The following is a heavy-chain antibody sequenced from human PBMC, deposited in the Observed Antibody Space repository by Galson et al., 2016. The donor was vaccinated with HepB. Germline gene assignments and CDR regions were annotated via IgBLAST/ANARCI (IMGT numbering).Heavy chain of an antibody. Sequence: SLRLSCAASGFTFSSHRMYWVRQAPGKGLEWVANINQDGSEKYYVDSVRGRFTVSRDNAKQSLFLQMDSLRAEDTAVYYCARGWELHYAWSYFDYGGQGALVTVSS. D-gene: IGHD4-23*01. CDR3: ARGWELHYAWSYFDY. J-gene: IGHJ4*02. CDR1: GFTFSSHR. V-gene: IGHV3-7*01. CDR2: INQDGSEK.